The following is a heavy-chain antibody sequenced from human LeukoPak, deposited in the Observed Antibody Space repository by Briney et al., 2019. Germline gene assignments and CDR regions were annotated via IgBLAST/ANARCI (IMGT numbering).Heavy chain of an antibody. D-gene: IGHD6-19*01. J-gene: IGHJ4*02. CDR1: GFKFSNYG. CDR3: ATFRSGWGLDY. Sequence: GGSLRLSRAASGFKFSNYGMFWVRQAPGKGLEWVAVIWYDGSNKYYADSVKGRFTISRDNSKNTLYLQMNSLRAEDTAIFYCATFRSGWGLDYWGQGTLVTVSS. V-gene: IGHV3-33*01. CDR2: IWYDGSNK.